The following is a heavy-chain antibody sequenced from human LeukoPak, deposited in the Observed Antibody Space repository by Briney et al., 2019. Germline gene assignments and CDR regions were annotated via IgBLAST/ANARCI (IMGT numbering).Heavy chain of an antibody. V-gene: IGHV4-4*09. CDR3: AGHSSGWYNYYYYMDV. D-gene: IGHD6-19*01. Sequence: SETLSLTCTVSGGSISSYYWSWIRQPPGKGLEWIGYIYTSGSTNYNPSLKSRVTISVDTSKDQFSLKLSSVTAADMAVYYCAGHSSGWYNYYYYMDVWGKGTTVTVSS. J-gene: IGHJ6*03. CDR1: GGSISSYY. CDR2: IYTSGST.